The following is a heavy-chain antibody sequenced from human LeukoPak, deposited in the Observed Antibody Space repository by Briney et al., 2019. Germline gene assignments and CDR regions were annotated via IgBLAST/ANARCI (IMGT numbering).Heavy chain of an antibody. J-gene: IGHJ6*03. CDR2: INPNSGGT. CDR1: GYTFTGYY. V-gene: IGHV1-2*02. Sequence: GASVEVSCKASGYTFTGYYMHWVRQAPGQGLEWMGWINPNSGGTNYAQKFQGRVTMTRDTSISTAYMELSSLRSEDTAVYYCARTGTVDWNDRDYYYYMDVWGKGTTVTVSS. CDR3: ARTGTVDWNDRDYYYYMDV. D-gene: IGHD1-1*01.